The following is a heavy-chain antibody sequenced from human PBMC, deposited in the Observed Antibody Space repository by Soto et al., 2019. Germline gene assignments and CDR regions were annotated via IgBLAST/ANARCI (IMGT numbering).Heavy chain of an antibody. CDR2: IIPIFGTA. Sequence: SVKVSCKASGGTFSSYAISWVRQAPGQGLEWMGGIIPIFGTANYAQKFQGRVTITADESTSTAYMELSSLRSEDTAVYYCARDGGGSGSYFPQALDYWGQGTLVTVSS. CDR3: ARDGGGSGSYFPQALDY. J-gene: IGHJ4*02. CDR1: GGTFSSYA. V-gene: IGHV1-69*13. D-gene: IGHD3-10*01.